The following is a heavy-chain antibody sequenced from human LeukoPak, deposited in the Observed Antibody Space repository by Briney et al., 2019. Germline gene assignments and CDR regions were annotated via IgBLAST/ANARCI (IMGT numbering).Heavy chain of an antibody. V-gene: IGHV3-7*01. Sequence: GGSLRLSCAASGFTFSSYWMSWVRQAPGKGLEWVANIKQDGSEKYYVDSVKGRFTISRDNAKNSLYLQMNSLRAEDTALYYCATYGSGSGTFFDSWGQGTLVTVSS. CDR2: IKQDGSEK. D-gene: IGHD3-10*01. J-gene: IGHJ4*01. CDR1: GFTFSSYW. CDR3: ATYGSGSGTFFDS.